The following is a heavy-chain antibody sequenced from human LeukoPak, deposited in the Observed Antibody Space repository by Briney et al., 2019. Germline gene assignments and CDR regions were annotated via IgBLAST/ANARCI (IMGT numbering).Heavy chain of an antibody. V-gene: IGHV3-23*01. CDR2: ISGSGDST. Sequence: GGSLRLSCEASEFTFSSYAMSWVRQAPGKGLEWVSVISGSGDSTYYADSVEGRCTISRDNSKDALYLQMNSLRAEDTAVYYCARVGYSGYDYDYWGQGTLVTVSS. CDR1: EFTFSSYA. CDR3: ARVGYSGYDYDY. J-gene: IGHJ4*02. D-gene: IGHD5-12*01.